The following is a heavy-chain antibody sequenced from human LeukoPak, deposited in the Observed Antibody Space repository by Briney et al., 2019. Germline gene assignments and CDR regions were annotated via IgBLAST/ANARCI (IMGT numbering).Heavy chain of an antibody. Sequence: GGSLRLSCAASGFTFSTYWMHWVRQAPGKGLVWVSRIKSDGSITSYADSVKGRFTISRDNARNTLFLQMNSLRAEDTAVYYCARYYYDSSRGAYWGQGTLVTVSS. CDR3: ARYYYDSSRGAY. V-gene: IGHV3-74*01. D-gene: IGHD3-22*01. CDR1: GFTFSTYW. J-gene: IGHJ4*02. CDR2: IKSDGSIT.